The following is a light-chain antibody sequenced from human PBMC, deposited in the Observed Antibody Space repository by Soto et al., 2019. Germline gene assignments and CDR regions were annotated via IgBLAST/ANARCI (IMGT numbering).Light chain of an antibody. CDR2: RND. Sequence: QSVLTQPPSASGTPGQRVTISCSGSSSNIGSKYVYWYQQLPGTAPKLLIYRNDQRPSGVPDRFSGSKSGTSASLALSGLRSEDEADYYCAAWDGSLSGWVFGGGTQLTVL. CDR1: SSNIGSKY. CDR3: AAWDGSLSGWV. V-gene: IGLV1-47*01. J-gene: IGLJ3*02.